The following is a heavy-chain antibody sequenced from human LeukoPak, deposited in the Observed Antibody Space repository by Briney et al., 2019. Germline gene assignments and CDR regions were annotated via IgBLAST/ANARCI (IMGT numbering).Heavy chain of an antibody. CDR3: ARDQNVLLWFGELSYYFDY. CDR1: GFTFGSYV. D-gene: IGHD3-10*01. V-gene: IGHV3-23*01. J-gene: IGHJ4*02. CDR2: ISGSSSNL. Sequence: PGGSLRFSCEASGFTFGSYVMSWVRQAPGKGLEWVSSISGSSSNLYYADSVKGRFTISRDNSKNTLFLQMNSLRAEDTAVYYCARDQNVLLWFGELSYYFDYWGQGTLVTVSS.